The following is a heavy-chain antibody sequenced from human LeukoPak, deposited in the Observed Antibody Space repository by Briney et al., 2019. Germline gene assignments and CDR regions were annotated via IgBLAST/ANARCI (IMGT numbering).Heavy chain of an antibody. V-gene: IGHV4-59*08. J-gene: IGHJ4*02. D-gene: IGHD2-15*01. CDR1: GGSISGYY. CDR2: IYYSGST. CDR3: ARRGYCSVGSCYSFDY. Sequence: SETLSLTCTVSGGSISGYYWSWIRQPPGKGLEYIGHIYYSGSTNYNPSLESRVTILVDTSKNQFSLRLSSVTAADTALYYCARRGYCSVGSCYSFDYWGQGTLVTVSS.